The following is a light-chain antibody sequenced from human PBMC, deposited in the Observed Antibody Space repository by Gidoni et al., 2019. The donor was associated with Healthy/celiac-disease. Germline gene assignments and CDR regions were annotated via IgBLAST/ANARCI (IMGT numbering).Light chain of an antibody. Sequence: DIVLTQSPLSLPVTPGEPASISCRSSQSLLHSNGYNYLDWYLQKPGQSPQLLIYLGSNRDSGVPDRFSGSGSGTDFTLKISRVEAEDVGVYYCMQALQTPLTLGGGTKVEIK. CDR2: LGS. V-gene: IGKV2-28*01. J-gene: IGKJ4*01. CDR1: QSLLHSNGYNY. CDR3: MQALQTPLT.